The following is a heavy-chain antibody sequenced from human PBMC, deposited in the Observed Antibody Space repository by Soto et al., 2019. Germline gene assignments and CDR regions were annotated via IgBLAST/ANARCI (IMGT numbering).Heavy chain of an antibody. D-gene: IGHD3-16*02. J-gene: IGHJ4*02. CDR1: GFTFSSYA. V-gene: IGHV3-23*01. CDR2: MSGSGGST. CDR3: AKRPVKIGYYFDY. Sequence: EVQLLESGGGLVQPGGSLRLSCAASGFTFSSYAMSWIRQAPGKGLEWVSAMSGSGGSTYYADSVKGRFTISRDNSKNTLYLQMNSLRAEDTAVYYCAKRPVKIGYYFDYWGQGTLVTVSS.